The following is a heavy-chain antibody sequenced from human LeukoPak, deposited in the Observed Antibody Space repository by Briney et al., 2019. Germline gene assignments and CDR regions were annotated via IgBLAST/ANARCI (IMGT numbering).Heavy chain of an antibody. CDR3: ARLPTGFPNWFDR. D-gene: IGHD3-9*01. Sequence: SETLSLTCSVSGASIRRYCWTWIRQPPGRGLEWIGYICNSGTTNSNCSLKSRVTISVDMSKNQFSLKLTSVTAADTSVYYCARLPTGFPNWFDRWGQGTQVTVSS. CDR2: ICNSGTT. CDR1: GASIRRYC. J-gene: IGHJ5*02. V-gene: IGHV4-59*08.